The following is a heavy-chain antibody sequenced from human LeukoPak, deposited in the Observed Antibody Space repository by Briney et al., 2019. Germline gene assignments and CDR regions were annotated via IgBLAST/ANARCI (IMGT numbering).Heavy chain of an antibody. CDR3: ARLGSPPRRRPIVVVPAALFAPRGAFDI. CDR1: GFTFSSYN. V-gene: IGHV3-21*01. Sequence: GGSLRLSCVASGFTFSSYNMNWVRQAPGKGLEWVSSISSSSSYIDYGDSVKGRFTISRDNAKNSLYLQMNSLRAEDTAVYYCARLGSPPRRRPIVVVPAALFAPRGAFDIWGQGTMVTVSS. J-gene: IGHJ3*02. D-gene: IGHD2-2*01. CDR2: ISSSSSYI.